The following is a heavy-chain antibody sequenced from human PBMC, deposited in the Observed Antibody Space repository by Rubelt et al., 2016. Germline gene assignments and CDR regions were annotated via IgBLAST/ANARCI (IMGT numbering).Heavy chain of an antibody. CDR1: GGSFSGYY. Sequence: QVQLQQWGAGLLKPSETLSLTCAVYGGSFSGYYWSWIRQPPGKGLEWIGEINHSGSTNYNPSLKSRVTISVDTSKNQFSLKLSSVTAADTAVYYCARHFYGGNSYIDFDYWGQGTLVTVSS. V-gene: IGHV4-34*01. D-gene: IGHD4-23*01. CDR3: ARHFYGGNSYIDFDY. J-gene: IGHJ4*02. CDR2: INHSGST.